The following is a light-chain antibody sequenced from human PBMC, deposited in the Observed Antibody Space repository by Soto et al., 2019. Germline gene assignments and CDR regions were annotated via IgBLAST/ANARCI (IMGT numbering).Light chain of an antibody. Sequence: QPVLTQPPSVSEAPRQRVTISCSGSSSNIGNNAVNWYQQFPGKAPKLLIYYDNLLPSGVSDRFSGSKSGTSASLAISGLQSEDEADYYCAAWDDSLNGVLFGGGTQLTVL. CDR1: SSNIGNNA. V-gene: IGLV1-36*01. CDR3: AAWDDSLNGVL. J-gene: IGLJ2*01. CDR2: YDN.